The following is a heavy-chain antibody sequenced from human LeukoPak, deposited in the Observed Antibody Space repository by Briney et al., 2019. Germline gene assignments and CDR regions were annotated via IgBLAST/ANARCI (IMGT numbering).Heavy chain of an antibody. D-gene: IGHD4-17*01. Sequence: GGSLRLSCAASGFTFDDYAMHWVRQAPGKGLEWVSGISWNSGSIGYADSVKGRFTISRDNAKNSLYLQMNSLRAEDMALYYCTASMTTVSMGWFDPWGQGTLVTVSS. V-gene: IGHV3-9*03. CDR2: ISWNSGSI. CDR3: TASMTTVSMGWFDP. J-gene: IGHJ5*02. CDR1: GFTFDDYA.